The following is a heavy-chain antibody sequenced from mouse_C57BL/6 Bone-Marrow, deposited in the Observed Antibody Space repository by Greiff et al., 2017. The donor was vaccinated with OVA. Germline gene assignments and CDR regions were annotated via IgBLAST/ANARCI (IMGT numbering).Heavy chain of an antibody. V-gene: IGHV1-81*01. D-gene: IGHD2-2*01. J-gene: IGHJ2*01. CDR3: ARELDGYDGVDY. CDR1: GYTFTSYG. Sequence: VKLVESGAELARPGASVKLSCKASGYTFTSYGISWVKQRTGQGLEWIGEIYPRSGNTYYNEKFKGKATLTADKSSSTAYMELRSLTSEDSAVYFCARELDGYDGVDYWGQGTTLTVS. CDR2: IYPRSGNT.